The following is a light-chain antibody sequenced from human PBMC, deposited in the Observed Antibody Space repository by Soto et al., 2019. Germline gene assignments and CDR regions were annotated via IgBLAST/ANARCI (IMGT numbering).Light chain of an antibody. Sequence: QSVLTQPPSASGSPGQSVTISCTGTKNDIGVYDFVSWYQHHPGKAPRLIIYEVVQRPSGVPDRFSGSKSGTSASLAISGLRSEDEADYYCAAWDDSLSGRVFGTGTKVTVL. CDR2: EVV. CDR1: KNDIGVYDF. J-gene: IGLJ1*01. V-gene: IGLV2-8*01. CDR3: AAWDDSLSGRV.